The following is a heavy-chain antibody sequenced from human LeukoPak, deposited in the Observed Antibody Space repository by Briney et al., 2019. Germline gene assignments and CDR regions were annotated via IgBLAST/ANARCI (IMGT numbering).Heavy chain of an antibody. CDR2: ISSSGSTI. CDR3: AKLLRNNYGGDY. D-gene: IGHD4/OR15-4a*01. Sequence: PGGSLRLSCAASGFTFSDYYMSWIRQAPGKGLEWVSYISSSGSTIYYADSVKGRFIISRDNSKNTLYLQMNNLRAEDTAVYYCAKLLRNNYGGDYWGHGTLVTVSS. CDR1: GFTFSDYY. V-gene: IGHV3-11*01. J-gene: IGHJ4*01.